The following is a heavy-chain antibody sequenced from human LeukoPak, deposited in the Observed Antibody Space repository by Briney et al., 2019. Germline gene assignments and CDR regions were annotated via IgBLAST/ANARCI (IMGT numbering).Heavy chain of an antibody. CDR3: VRDRELHY. D-gene: IGHD1-26*01. V-gene: IGHV4-59*01. CDR2: VYNSGST. CDR1: GGSISIYY. J-gene: IGHJ4*02. Sequence: PSETLSLTCTVSGGSISIYYWSWVRQPPGKGLEWIGYVYNSGSTDYNPSLKSRVTISVDTPKNQFSLKLSSVTAADTAAYYCVRDRELHYWGQGTLVTVSS.